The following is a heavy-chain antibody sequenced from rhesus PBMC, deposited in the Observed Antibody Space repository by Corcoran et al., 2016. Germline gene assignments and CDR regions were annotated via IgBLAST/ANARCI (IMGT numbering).Heavy chain of an antibody. D-gene: IGHD2-39*01. CDR2: IFGSGGNT. CDR3: ARDGDKGFDY. Sequence: QLQLQESGPGLVKPSETLSLTCAVSVGSISSNYWSWIRRPPGKGLEWIGRIFGSGGNTDYNPSLKSRVTISTDTSKNQFSLKLSSVTAADTAVYYCARDGDKGFDYWGQGVLVTVSS. J-gene: IGHJ4*01. CDR1: VGSISSNY. V-gene: IGHV4-173*01.